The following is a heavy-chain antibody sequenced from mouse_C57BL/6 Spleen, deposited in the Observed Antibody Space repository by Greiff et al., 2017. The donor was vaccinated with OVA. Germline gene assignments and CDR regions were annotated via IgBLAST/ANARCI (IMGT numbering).Heavy chain of an antibody. D-gene: IGHD1-1*01. J-gene: IGHJ3*01. V-gene: IGHV1-62-2*01. CDR2: FYPGSGSI. Sequence: VQLQQSGAELVKPGASVKLSCKASGYTFTEYTIHWVKQRSGQGLEWIGWFYPGSGSIKYNEKFKDKATLTADKSSSTVYMELSRLTSEDSAVYFCASHEEGMYYYGSSYAFAYWGQGTLVTVSA. CDR1: GYTFTEYT. CDR3: ASHEEGMYYYGSSYAFAY.